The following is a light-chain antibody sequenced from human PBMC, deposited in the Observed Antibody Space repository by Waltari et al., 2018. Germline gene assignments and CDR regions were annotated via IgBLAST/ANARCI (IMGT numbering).Light chain of an antibody. CDR2: RAS. CDR1: QSLLSTSDHRNH. CDR3: QQYINPPYT. V-gene: IGKV4-1*01. J-gene: IGKJ2*01. Sequence: DIVVTQSPDSLAVSLGERATLSCKSSQSLLSTSDHRNHLAWYQQKPGQPPKLLIYRASSRESGVPDRFSGYGSGTDFTLTISSLQAEDVAVYYCQQYINPPYTFGQGTKLQI.